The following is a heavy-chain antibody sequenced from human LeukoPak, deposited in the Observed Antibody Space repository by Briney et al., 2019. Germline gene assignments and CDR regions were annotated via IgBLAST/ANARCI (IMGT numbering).Heavy chain of an antibody. CDR1: GFTFSDYY. Sequence: GGSLRLSCAASGFTFSDYYMSWIRQAPGKGLEWVSYISSSGSTIYHADSVKGRFTISRDNAKNSLYLQMNSLRAEDTAVYYCARERVTTSSFRFDPWGQGTLVTVSS. J-gene: IGHJ5*02. D-gene: IGHD4-17*01. CDR3: ARERVTTSSFRFDP. V-gene: IGHV3-11*01. CDR2: ISSSGSTI.